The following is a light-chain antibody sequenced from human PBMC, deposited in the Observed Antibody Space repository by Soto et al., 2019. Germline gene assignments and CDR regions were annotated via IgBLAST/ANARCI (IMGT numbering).Light chain of an antibody. CDR1: QSVSTY. V-gene: IGKV3-11*01. Sequence: ETVLTQSPATLSLSPGERATLSCRASQSVSTYLAWYQQKPGQAPRLLIYDTSNGATGIPARLSGSGSGTDFTLTISSLEPEDFAVYYCQQRFNWPPTFGGGTKVEIK. CDR2: DTS. J-gene: IGKJ4*01. CDR3: QQRFNWPPT.